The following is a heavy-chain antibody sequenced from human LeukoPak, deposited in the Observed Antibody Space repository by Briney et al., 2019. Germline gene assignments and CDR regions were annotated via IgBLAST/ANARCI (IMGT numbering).Heavy chain of an antibody. CDR3: ARHANWFDP. J-gene: IGHJ5*02. Sequence: SETLSLTCTVSGVSISSSSYYWGWLRQPPGKGLEWIGSIYYSGSTYYNPSLKSRVTISVDTSKNQFSLKLSSVTAADTAVYYCARHANWFDPWGQGTLVTVSS. CDR2: IYYSGST. CDR1: GVSISSSSYY. V-gene: IGHV4-39*01.